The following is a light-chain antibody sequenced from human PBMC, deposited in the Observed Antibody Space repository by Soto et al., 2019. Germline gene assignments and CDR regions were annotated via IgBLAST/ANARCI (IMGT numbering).Light chain of an antibody. J-gene: IGKJ5*01. CDR3: QQYGSTPPIT. CDR2: GAS. CDR1: QSVSSTY. V-gene: IGKV3-20*01. Sequence: IVLTQSPGTLSLSPGERATLSCRASQSVSSTYLAWYKRKPGQAPRLLIYGASTRATGISDRFSGSGSGTDFTLTISRLEPEDFAVYYCQQYGSTPPITFGQGTRLEIK.